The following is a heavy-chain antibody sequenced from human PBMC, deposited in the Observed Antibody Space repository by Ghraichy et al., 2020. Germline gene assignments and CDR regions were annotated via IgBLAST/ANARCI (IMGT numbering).Heavy chain of an antibody. CDR2: ISSSSSYI. J-gene: IGHJ4*02. V-gene: IGHV3-21*01. CDR3: ARDIEIAAAGTDY. D-gene: IGHD6-13*01. Sequence: GESLNISCAASGFTFSSYSMNWVRQAPGKGLEWVSSISSSSSYIYYADSVKGRFTISRDNAKNSLYLQMNSLRAEDTAVYYCARDIEIAAAGTDYWGQGTLVTVSS. CDR1: GFTFSSYS.